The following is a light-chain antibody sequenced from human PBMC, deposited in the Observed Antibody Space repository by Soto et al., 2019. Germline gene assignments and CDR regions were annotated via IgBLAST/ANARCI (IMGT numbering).Light chain of an antibody. Sequence: SLTQPASLSGAPGPSITISLTGTRSAVGAYNYDSWYQQYPGEAPKVVIYDVSHRPAGVSNRFSGSKSGNTASLTISGLQTQDEADYYCSSYTSATTYVFGTGTKVTVL. CDR1: RSAVGAYNY. CDR2: DVS. V-gene: IGLV2-14*01. CDR3: SSYTSATTYV. J-gene: IGLJ1*01.